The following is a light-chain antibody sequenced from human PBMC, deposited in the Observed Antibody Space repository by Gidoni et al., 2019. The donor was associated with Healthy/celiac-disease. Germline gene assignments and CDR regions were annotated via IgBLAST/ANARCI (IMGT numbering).Light chain of an antibody. CDR3: QQYNNWPLYT. V-gene: IGKV3-15*01. CDR2: GAS. CDR1: QSVSSN. J-gene: IGKJ2*01. Sequence: EIVMKQSPATLYVSPGERATLSCRASQSVSSNLAWYQQKPGQAPRLLIYGASTRATGSPARFSGSGSGTELTLTISSLQSEDFAVYYCQQYNNWPLYTFGQGTKLEIK.